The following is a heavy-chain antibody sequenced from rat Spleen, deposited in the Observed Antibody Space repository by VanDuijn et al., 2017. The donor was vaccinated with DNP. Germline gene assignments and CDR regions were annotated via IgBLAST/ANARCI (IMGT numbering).Heavy chain of an antibody. Sequence: EVQLVETGGGLVQPGKSLKLSCVASGFTFSSYWIYWIRQAPGRGLEWVASITNTGDNTYYSDSVKGRFTISRDNAKNTQYLQMDSLRSEDTATYYCARRDYWGQGVMVTVSS. CDR1: GFTFSSYW. CDR3: ARRDY. CDR2: ITNTGDNT. J-gene: IGHJ2*01. V-gene: IGHV5-31*01.